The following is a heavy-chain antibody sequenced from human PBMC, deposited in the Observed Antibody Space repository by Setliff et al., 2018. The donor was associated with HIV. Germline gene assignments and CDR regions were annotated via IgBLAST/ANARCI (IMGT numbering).Heavy chain of an antibody. CDR3: ARRAYCGGDCYSDY. Sequence: KISCKGSGYSFSTYWIAWVRQMPGKGLEWMGMIYPDDSNTRYSPSFQGQVTFSADKSLSTAYVQWRSLRASDTAMYYCARRAYCGGDCYSDYWGQGTLVTVSS. J-gene: IGHJ4*02. V-gene: IGHV5-51*01. CDR1: GYSFSTYW. D-gene: IGHD2-21*02. CDR2: IYPDDSNT.